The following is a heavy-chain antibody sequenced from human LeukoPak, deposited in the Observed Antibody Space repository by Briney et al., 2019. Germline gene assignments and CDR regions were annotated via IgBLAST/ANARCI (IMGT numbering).Heavy chain of an antibody. V-gene: IGHV3-48*03. CDR1: GFTFSIYE. CDR3: ARDPYYYDSTGYIDY. CDR2: ISSSGSTK. J-gene: IGHJ4*02. D-gene: IGHD3-22*01. Sequence: GGSLRLSCAASGFTFSIYEMNWVRQAPGKGLEWVSYISSSGSTKYYADFVKGRFTISRDNAQNSLSLQMNSLRAEDTAVYYCARDPYYYDSTGYIDYWGQGTLVTVSS.